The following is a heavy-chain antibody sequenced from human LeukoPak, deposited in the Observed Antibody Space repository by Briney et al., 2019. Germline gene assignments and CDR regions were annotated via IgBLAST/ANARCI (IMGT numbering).Heavy chain of an antibody. CDR2: ISDTGATT. CDR3: AKDSSIGRYCANGLCSPFDY. J-gene: IGHJ4*02. D-gene: IGHD2-8*01. CDR1: GFTFSSYA. Sequence: GGSLRLSCAGSGFTFSSYAMSWVRQAPGKGLEWVSSISDTGATTYDADSVKGRFTISRDNSRSALNLQMNSLRAEDSALYYCAKDSSIGRYCANGLCSPFDYWGRGTVVTVSS. V-gene: IGHV3-23*01.